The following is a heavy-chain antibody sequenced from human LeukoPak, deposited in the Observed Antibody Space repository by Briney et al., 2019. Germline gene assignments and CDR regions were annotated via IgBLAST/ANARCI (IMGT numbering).Heavy chain of an antibody. V-gene: IGHV4-38-2*01. CDR3: ASHYYASSGSLFDS. CDR1: GYSFGSGYY. Sequence: PSETLSLTCAVSGYSFGSGYYWVWIRQPPGKGLEWIGSVYHTGSTNYHPSLKSRVTISLDTSHNQFSLRLTSVTAADTALYYCASHYYASSGSLFDSWGRGSLVTVSS. CDR2: VYHTGST. J-gene: IGHJ4*02. D-gene: IGHD3-22*01.